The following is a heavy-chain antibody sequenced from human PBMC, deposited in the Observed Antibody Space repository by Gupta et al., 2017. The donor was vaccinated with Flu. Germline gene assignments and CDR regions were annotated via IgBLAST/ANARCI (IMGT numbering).Heavy chain of an antibody. V-gene: IGHV1-69-2*01. Sequence: NVYSIHWMRQAPGKGREWVGLVEYEDGKPKYAEKFQGRFTISGDKSTDIVYLEVSGLTSEDTAVFSCARVEQNGPLQYWGQGTLVTVSS. CDR2: VEYEDGKP. CDR3: ARVEQNGPLQY. CDR1: NVYS. D-gene: IGHD2-8*01. J-gene: IGHJ4*02.